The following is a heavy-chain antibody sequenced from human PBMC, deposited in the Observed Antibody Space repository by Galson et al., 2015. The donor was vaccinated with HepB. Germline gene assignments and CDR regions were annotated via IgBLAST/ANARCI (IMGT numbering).Heavy chain of an antibody. CDR1: GGSISTYY. CDR2: IYSSGST. J-gene: IGHJ4*02. CDR3: ARRGDSSSSGGNFDY. V-gene: IGHV4-59*12. D-gene: IGHD6-13*01. Sequence: ETLSLTCTVSGGSISTYYWNWIRQSPGKGLEWIGYIYSSGSTNYNPSLKSRVTMSVDTSKNQFSLKLTSVTAADTAVYYCARRGDSSSSGGNFDYWGQGTLVTVSS.